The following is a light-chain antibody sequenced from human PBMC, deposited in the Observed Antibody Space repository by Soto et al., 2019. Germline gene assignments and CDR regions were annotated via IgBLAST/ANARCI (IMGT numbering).Light chain of an antibody. CDR1: RSVDKW. CDR2: EAS. CDR3: QQYYSFRT. V-gene: IGKV1-5*02. Sequence: DIQMTQSPSTLSASLGDRVTIICRASRSVDKWLAWYQQKSGQAPKLLIYEASQLQSGVPSRFGGSGSGTEFTITINNRQHEDVANYFCQQYYSFRTFGQGTPVEV. J-gene: IGKJ1*01.